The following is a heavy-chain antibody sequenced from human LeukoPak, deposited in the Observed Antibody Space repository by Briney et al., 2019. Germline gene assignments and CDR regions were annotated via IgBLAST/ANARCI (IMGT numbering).Heavy chain of an antibody. Sequence: PETLSLTCAVYGGSFSGYYWSWIRQSPGKGLEWIGEINHGGSTNFNASLKSRVTLSVDTSKNQFSLNLNSVTAADTAVYYCARKRDGYNCFDSWGQGTLVTVSS. J-gene: IGHJ4*02. D-gene: IGHD5-24*01. CDR3: ARKRDGYNCFDS. CDR2: INHGGST. V-gene: IGHV4-34*01. CDR1: GGSFSGYY.